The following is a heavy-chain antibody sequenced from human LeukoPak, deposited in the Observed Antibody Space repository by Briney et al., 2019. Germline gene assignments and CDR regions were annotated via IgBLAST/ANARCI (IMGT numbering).Heavy chain of an antibody. CDR1: GFTFSSYA. D-gene: IGHD5-12*01. CDR3: AREQAFYSGYDY. CDR2: ISYDGSNK. J-gene: IGHJ4*02. V-gene: IGHV3-30*04. Sequence: QPGRPLRLSCAASGFTFSSYAMHWVRQAPGKGLEWVAVISYDGSNKYYADSVKGRFTISRDNSKNTLYLQMNSLRAEDTAVYYCAREQAFYSGYDYWGQGTLVTVSS.